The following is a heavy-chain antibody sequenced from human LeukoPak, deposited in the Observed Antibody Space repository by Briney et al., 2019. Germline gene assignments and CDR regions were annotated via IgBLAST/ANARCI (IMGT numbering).Heavy chain of an antibody. CDR3: AKSTGAYYGVDV. D-gene: IGHD1-1*01. Sequence: PGGSLKLSCAASGLTFSSYAMTWVRQAPGKGLEWVSDISGTGGDIHYADSVKGRFTISRDNSKNTVYLQMNSLRAEDTAVYYCAKSTGAYYGVDVWGQGTTVSVSS. CDR2: ISGTGGDI. CDR1: GLTFSSYA. V-gene: IGHV3-23*01. J-gene: IGHJ6*02.